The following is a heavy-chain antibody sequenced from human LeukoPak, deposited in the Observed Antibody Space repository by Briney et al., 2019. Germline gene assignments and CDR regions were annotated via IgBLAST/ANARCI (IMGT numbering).Heavy chain of an antibody. Sequence: SVKVSCKASGGTFSSYAISWVRQAPGQGLEWMGGIIPIFGTANYAQKFQGRVTMTRDTSTSTVYMELSSLRSEDTAVYYCARDLSEIVVVPAATMTTATHYNWFDPWGQGTLVTVSS. CDR2: IIPIFGTA. CDR1: GGTFSSYA. V-gene: IGHV1-69*05. J-gene: IGHJ5*02. CDR3: ARDLSEIVVVPAATMTTATHYNWFDP. D-gene: IGHD2-2*01.